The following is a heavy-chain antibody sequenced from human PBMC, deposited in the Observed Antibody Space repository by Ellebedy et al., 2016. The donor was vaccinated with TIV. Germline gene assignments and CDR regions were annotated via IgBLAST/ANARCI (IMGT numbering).Heavy chain of an antibody. CDR1: SGSISNNY. CDR3: ARVPAAMNREGRFYDL. CDR2: IFYIWST. V-gene: IGHV4-59*01. J-gene: IGHJ2*01. Sequence: MPSETLSLTCTVSSGSISNNYWSWLRQPPGKGLEWIGSIFYIWSTNYNPSLKSRVTISVDTSKNQISLKITSMTAADTAVYYCARVPAAMNREGRFYDLWGRGTLVIVSS. D-gene: IGHD2-2*01.